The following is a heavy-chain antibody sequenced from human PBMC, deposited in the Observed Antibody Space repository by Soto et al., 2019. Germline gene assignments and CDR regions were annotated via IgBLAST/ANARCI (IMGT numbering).Heavy chain of an antibody. CDR2: ISSSGSFM. Sequence: NPGGSLRLSCAASGFSFSSDSMAWVRQAPGKGLEWVSSISSSGSFMNYADSVKGRFTISRDNARNSLYLQMSGLKDEDTAVYYCARDPPTGTTLDWFDSWGQGTLVTVSS. CDR1: GFSFSSDS. CDR3: ARDPPTGTTLDWFDS. D-gene: IGHD1-7*01. V-gene: IGHV3-21*01. J-gene: IGHJ5*01.